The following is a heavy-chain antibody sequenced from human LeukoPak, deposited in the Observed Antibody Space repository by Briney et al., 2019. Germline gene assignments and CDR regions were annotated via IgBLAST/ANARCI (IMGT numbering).Heavy chain of an antibody. D-gene: IGHD3-22*01. CDR3: ARDRGAYYYDSSDYYYAGY. J-gene: IGHJ4*02. CDR1: GYTFTSYY. V-gene: IGHV1-46*03. CDR2: INPSGGST. Sequence: VASVKVSCKASGYTFTSYYMHWVRQAPGQGLEWMGIINPSGGSTSYAQKFQGRVTMTRDTSTSTVYMELSSLRSEDTAVYYCARDRGAYYYDSSDYYYAGYWGQGTLVTVSS.